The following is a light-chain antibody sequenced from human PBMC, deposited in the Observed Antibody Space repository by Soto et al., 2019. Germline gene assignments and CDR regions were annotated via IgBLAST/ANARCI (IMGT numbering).Light chain of an antibody. CDR2: EVS. CDR1: SSDVGGYNY. V-gene: IGLV2-14*01. J-gene: IGLJ3*02. Sequence: QSALTQPASVSGSPGQSITISCTVTSSDVGGYNYVSWYQQHPGKAPKLMIYEVSNRPSGVSNRFSGSKSGNTASLTISGLKAEDDADYYCSSYTSSSTRVFGGGTKLTVL. CDR3: SSYTSSSTRV.